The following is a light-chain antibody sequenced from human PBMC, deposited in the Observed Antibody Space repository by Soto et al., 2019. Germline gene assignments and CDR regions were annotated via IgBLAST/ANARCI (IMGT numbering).Light chain of an antibody. V-gene: IGLV2-14*01. CDR2: EVS. J-gene: IGLJ3*02. Sequence: QSVLTQPASVSRAPGQSITISCTRTNSDVGGYDYVSWYQQHPGKAPKLMIYEVSHRPSGVSNRFSGSRSGNTASLTISGLQAEDEADYYCSSYTSSTTLGVFGGGTKVTVL. CDR3: SSYTSSTTLGV. CDR1: NSDVGGYDY.